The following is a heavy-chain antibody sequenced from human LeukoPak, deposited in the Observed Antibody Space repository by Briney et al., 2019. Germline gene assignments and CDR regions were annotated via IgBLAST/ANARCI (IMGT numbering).Heavy chain of an antibody. D-gene: IGHD3-22*01. V-gene: IGHV4-30-2*01. CDR2: IYHSGST. CDR1: GGSISSGGYS. CDR3: ARASGSSGYYLSPYYYYGMDV. J-gene: IGHJ6*02. Sequence: SQTLSLTCAVSGGSISSGGYSWSWIRQPPGKGLEWIGYIYHSGSTYYDPSLKSRVTISVDRSKNQFSLKLSSVTAADTAVYYCARASGSSGYYLSPYYYYGMDVWGQGTTVTVSS.